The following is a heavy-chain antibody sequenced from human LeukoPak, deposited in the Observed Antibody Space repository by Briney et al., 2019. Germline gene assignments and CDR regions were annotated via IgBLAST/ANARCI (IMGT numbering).Heavy chain of an antibody. CDR3: ARQGGSHYDFWGGPILYYFDY. CDR1: GGSISSSSYY. J-gene: IGHJ4*02. CDR2: IYYSGST. Sequence: PSETLSLTCTVSGGSISSSSYYWGWIRQPPGKGLEWIGSIYYSGSTYYNPSLKSRVTISVDTPKNQFSLKLSSVPAADTAVYYCARQGGSHYDFWGGPILYYFDYWGQGTLVTVSS. D-gene: IGHD3-3*01. V-gene: IGHV4-39*01.